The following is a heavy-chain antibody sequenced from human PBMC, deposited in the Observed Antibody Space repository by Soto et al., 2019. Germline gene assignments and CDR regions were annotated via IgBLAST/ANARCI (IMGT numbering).Heavy chain of an antibody. CDR2: IIPIFGTA. Sequence: GASVKVSCKASGGTFSSYAISWVRQAPGQGLEWMGGIIPIFGTANYAQKFQGRVTITADESTSTAYMELSSLRSEDTAVYYCARERKGYGSGNFFGINWFDPWGQGTLVTVSS. J-gene: IGHJ5*02. CDR3: ARERKGYGSGNFFGINWFDP. CDR1: GGTFSSYA. D-gene: IGHD3-10*01. V-gene: IGHV1-69*13.